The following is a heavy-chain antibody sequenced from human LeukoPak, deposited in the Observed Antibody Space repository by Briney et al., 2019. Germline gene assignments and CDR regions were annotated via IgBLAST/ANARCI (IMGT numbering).Heavy chain of an antibody. D-gene: IGHD6-6*01. J-gene: IGHJ4*02. V-gene: IGHV5-51*03. CDR3: ARCVRADSSSSCYFDY. CDR1: GHSFTSYW. CDR2: IFPDNSDT. Sequence: KPGESLKISCKGSGHSFTSYWIGWVRQMPGKGLEWMGIIFPDNSDTRDSPSFQGQVTISADKSISTAYLQWSSLKASDTAMYYCARCVRADSSSSCYFDYWGQGTLVTVSS.